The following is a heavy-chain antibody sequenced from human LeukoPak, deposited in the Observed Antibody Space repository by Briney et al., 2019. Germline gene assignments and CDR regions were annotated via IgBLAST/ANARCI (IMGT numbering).Heavy chain of an antibody. CDR1: GGSISSGSYY. CDR3: AVIAARYYMDV. D-gene: IGHD6-25*01. Sequence: SKTLSLTCTVSGGSISSGSYYWSWIRQPAGKGLEWIGRIYTSGSTNYNPSLKSRVTISVDTSKNQFSLKLSSVTAADMAVYYCAVIAARYYMDVWGKGTTVTVSS. CDR2: IYTSGST. J-gene: IGHJ6*03. V-gene: IGHV4-61*02.